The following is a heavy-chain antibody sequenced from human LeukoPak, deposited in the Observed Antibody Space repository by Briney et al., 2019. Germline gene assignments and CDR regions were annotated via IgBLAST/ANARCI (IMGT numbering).Heavy chain of an antibody. CDR1: GYSISSGYY. Sequence: SETLSLTCTVSGYSISSGYYWGWIRQPPGKGLEWIGSIYHSGSTYYNPSLKSRVTISVDTSKNQFSLKLSSVTAADTAVYYCARDSSGFDYFDYWGQGTLVTVSS. J-gene: IGHJ4*02. D-gene: IGHD3-22*01. CDR2: IYHSGST. CDR3: ARDSSGFDYFDY. V-gene: IGHV4-38-2*02.